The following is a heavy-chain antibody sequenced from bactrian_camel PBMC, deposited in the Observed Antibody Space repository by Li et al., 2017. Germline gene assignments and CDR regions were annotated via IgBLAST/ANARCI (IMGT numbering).Heavy chain of an antibody. CDR3: AAPRAGTGLAY. V-gene: IGHV3S55*01. CDR1: GFTFGDAE. Sequence: HVQLVESGGGSVQAGETLRLSCTASGFTFGDAEMGWYRQAPGHDCELVSGIRIDGSRFYADSVKGRFTISRDNAENTLYLQMVSLKTEDTAVYYCAAPRAGTGLAYWGQGTQVTVS. CDR2: IRIDGSR. J-gene: IGHJ4*01. D-gene: IGHD6*01.